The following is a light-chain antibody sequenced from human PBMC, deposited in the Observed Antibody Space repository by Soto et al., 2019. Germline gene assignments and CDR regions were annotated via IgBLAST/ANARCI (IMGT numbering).Light chain of an antibody. CDR1: QSVSTY. CDR3: QQRGSWPLT. Sequence: EVVLTQSPATLSLSLGGRATLSCRASQSVSTYLAWYQKKPGQPPRLLIYDASKRATDIPTRFSGSGSGTDFSLTISSLAPEDFAIYYCQQRGSWPLTFGGGTKVDIK. V-gene: IGKV3-11*01. CDR2: DAS. J-gene: IGKJ4*01.